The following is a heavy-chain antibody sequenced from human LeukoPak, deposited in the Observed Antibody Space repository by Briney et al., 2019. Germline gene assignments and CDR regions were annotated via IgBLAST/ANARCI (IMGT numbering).Heavy chain of an antibody. CDR2: IKSKTDGGTT. CDR1: GFTFSSYW. V-gene: IGHV3-15*07. Sequence: GGSLRLSCAASGFTFSSYWMNWARQAPGKGLEWVGRIKSKTDGGTTDYAAPVKGRFTISRDDSKNTLYLQMNSLKTEDTAVYYCTTDPGYSGYDFDYWGQGTLVTVSS. CDR3: TTDPGYSGYDFDY. J-gene: IGHJ4*02. D-gene: IGHD5-12*01.